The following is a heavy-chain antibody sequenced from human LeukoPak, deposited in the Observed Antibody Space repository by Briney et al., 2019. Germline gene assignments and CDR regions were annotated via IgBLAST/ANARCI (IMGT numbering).Heavy chain of an antibody. CDR1: GFSLRTSGMC. D-gene: IGHD6-13*01. Sequence: SGPALVQPTQPLTLTCTFSGFSLRTSGMCVSWIRQPPEKALEWLARIDWDDDKYYSTSLKTRLTISKDNTKSQVVLTMTNMDPVDTATYYCARIRGSSWDFDYWGQGTLVTVSS. V-gene: IGHV2-70*11. CDR3: ARIRGSSWDFDY. CDR2: IDWDDDK. J-gene: IGHJ4*02.